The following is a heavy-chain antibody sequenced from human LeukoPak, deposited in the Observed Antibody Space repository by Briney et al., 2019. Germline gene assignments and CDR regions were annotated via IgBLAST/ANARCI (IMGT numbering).Heavy chain of an antibody. CDR1: GFIFSRYG. D-gene: IGHD3-22*01. V-gene: IGHV3-30*02. CDR2: IHFDGINK. CDR3: AKKWSGDYDSSDINDSFDI. Sequence: GGSLRLSCAASGFIFSRYGMHWVRQAPGKGLEWVAFIHFDGINKYYADSVKGRFTISRDNSKNTLYLQMNSLRAEDTAVFYCAKKWSGDYDSSDINDSFDIWGHGTMVTVSS. J-gene: IGHJ3*02.